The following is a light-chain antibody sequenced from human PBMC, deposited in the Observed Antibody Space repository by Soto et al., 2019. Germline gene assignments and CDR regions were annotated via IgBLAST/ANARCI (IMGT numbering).Light chain of an antibody. CDR2: NGS. Sequence: DSQMTQSPSTLSGAVGDRVTITCRARQTISSGWGWDQQKRGKAPKLLSYNGSTLKSGEPSRFRGSGSGTEFTLPIRTLQPDDFATYCCQHYNSYSEAFGQGTTVDIK. CDR3: QHYNSYSEA. V-gene: IGKV1-5*03. CDR1: QTISSG. J-gene: IGKJ1*01.